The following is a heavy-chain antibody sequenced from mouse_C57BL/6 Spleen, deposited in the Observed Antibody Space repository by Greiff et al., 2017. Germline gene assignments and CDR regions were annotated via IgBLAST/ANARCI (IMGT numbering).Heavy chain of an antibody. CDR3: ARDGKYGTWFAY. V-gene: IGHV5-4*01. D-gene: IGHD5-1-1*01. CDR2: ISDGGSYT. Sequence: EVQGVESGGGLVKPGGSLKLSCAASGFTFSSYAMSWVRQTPEKRLEWVATISDGGSYTYYPDNVKGRFTISRDNAKNNLYLQMSHLKSEDTAMYYCARDGKYGTWFAYWGQGTLVTVSA. CDR1: GFTFSSYA. J-gene: IGHJ3*01.